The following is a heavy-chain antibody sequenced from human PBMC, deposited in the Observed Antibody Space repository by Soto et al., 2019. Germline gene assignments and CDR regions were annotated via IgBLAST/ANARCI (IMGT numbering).Heavy chain of an antibody. CDR2: IYYSGST. V-gene: IGHV4-59*06. Sequence: SETLSLTCNVSGASISGNYWSWIRQPPGKGLEWIGYIYYSGSTYYNPSLKSRVTISVDTSKNQFSLKLSSVTAADTAVYYCATNGRRSSYWGQGTLVTVSS. CDR1: GASISGNY. CDR3: ATNGRRSSY. J-gene: IGHJ4*02. D-gene: IGHD2-8*01.